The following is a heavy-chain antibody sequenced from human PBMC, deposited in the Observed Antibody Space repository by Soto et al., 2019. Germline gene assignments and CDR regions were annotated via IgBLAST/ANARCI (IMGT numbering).Heavy chain of an antibody. CDR1: GFTFSNYA. D-gene: IGHD3-10*01. CDR2: FTRSGNT. J-gene: IGHJ4*02. CDR3: AREFAPGSPNYDY. Sequence: PVGSLRLSCAASGFTFSNYAMSWVRQAPGKGLEWVSTFTRSGNTYYADSVKGRFTISRDNSKNTLYLQMDSLRAEDTAVYYCAREFAPGSPNYDYWGLGTLVTVSS. V-gene: IGHV3-23*01.